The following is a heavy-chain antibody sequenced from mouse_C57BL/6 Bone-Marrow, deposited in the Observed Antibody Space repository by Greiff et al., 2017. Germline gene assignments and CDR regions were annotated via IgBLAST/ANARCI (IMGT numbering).Heavy chain of an antibody. Sequence: EVKLMESGPGLVKPSQSLSLTCSVTGYSITSGYYWNWIRQFPGNKLEWMGYISYDGSNNYNPSLKNRISITRDTSKNQFFLKLNSVTTEDTATYYCARGFYYYGSSSDYWGQGTTLTVSS. CDR1: GYSITSGYY. CDR2: ISYDGSN. V-gene: IGHV3-6*01. CDR3: ARGFYYYGSSSDY. J-gene: IGHJ2*01. D-gene: IGHD1-1*01.